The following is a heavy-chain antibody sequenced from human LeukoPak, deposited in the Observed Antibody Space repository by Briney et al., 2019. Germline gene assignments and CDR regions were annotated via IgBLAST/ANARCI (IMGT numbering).Heavy chain of an antibody. CDR1: GYTFTSYD. CDR3: ARVSDASGYGGADY. D-gene: IGHD5-12*01. J-gene: IGHJ4*02. Sequence: GASVKVSCKASGYTFTSYDINWARQATGQGLEWMGWMNPNSGNTGYAQKFQGRVTITRNTSISTAYMELSSPRSEDTAVYYCARVSDASGYGGADYWGQGTLVTVSS. CDR2: MNPNSGNT. V-gene: IGHV1-8*03.